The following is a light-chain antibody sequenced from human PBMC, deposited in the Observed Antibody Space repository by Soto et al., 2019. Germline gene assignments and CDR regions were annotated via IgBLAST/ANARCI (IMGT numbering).Light chain of an antibody. CDR2: GAS. Sequence: EIVLTQSPGTLSLSPGERATLSCRASQSVSSSYLAWYQQKPGQAPRLLIYGASSRATGIPDRFSGSGSGTDFNLTISRLEPEDFAVYYCQQYGSSPTTFGQGNKVEIK. CDR3: QQYGSSPTT. CDR1: QSVSSSY. V-gene: IGKV3-20*01. J-gene: IGKJ1*01.